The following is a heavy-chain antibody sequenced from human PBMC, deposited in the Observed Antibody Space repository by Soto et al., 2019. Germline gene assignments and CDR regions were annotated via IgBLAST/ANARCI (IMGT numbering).Heavy chain of an antibody. J-gene: IGHJ6*02. D-gene: IGHD1-26*01. CDR1: GYTFTSYA. V-gene: IGHV1-18*01. Sequence: ASVKVSCKASGYTFTSYAISWVRQAPGQGLEWMGWTSAHNGNTNYAQRLQGRVTMTTDTSTNTASMELRSLRSDDTAVYYCARGGVGATDSHYGMDVWGQGTRVTVSS. CDR3: ARGGVGATDSHYGMDV. CDR2: TSAHNGNT.